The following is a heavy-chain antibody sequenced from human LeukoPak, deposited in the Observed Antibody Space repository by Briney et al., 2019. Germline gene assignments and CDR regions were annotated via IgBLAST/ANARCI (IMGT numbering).Heavy chain of an antibody. CDR1: GFTFSSYA. V-gene: IGHV3-23*01. CDR2: ISGSGGST. CDR3: AKDSSPHCSSTSCYYGDY. J-gene: IGHJ4*02. Sequence: GGSLRLSCAASGFTFSSYAMSWVRQAPGKGLKWVSAISGSGGSTYYADSVKGRFTISRDNSKNTLYLQMNSLRAEDTAVYYCAKDSSPHCSSTSCYYGDYWGQGTLVTVSS. D-gene: IGHD2-2*01.